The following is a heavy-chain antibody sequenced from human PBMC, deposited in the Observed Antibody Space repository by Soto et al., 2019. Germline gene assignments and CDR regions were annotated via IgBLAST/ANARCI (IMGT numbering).Heavy chain of an antibody. CDR1: GFSLSTSGVG. CDR3: AHRRFPDYDILTGPFDY. Sequence: SGPTLVNPTQTFTLTCTFSGFSLSTSGVGVGWIRQPPGKALEWLALIYWDDDKRYSPSLKSRLTITKDTSKNQVVLTMTNMDPVDTATYYCAHRRFPDYDILTGPFDYWGQGTLVTVPQ. V-gene: IGHV2-5*02. J-gene: IGHJ4*02. CDR2: IYWDDDK. D-gene: IGHD3-9*01.